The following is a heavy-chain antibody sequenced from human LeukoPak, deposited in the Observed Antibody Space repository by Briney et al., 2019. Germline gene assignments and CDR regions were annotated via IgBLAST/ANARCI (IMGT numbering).Heavy chain of an antibody. D-gene: IGHD1-14*01. CDR2: INSDGSST. V-gene: IGHV3-74*01. CDR3: VREPQAEYYFDY. J-gene: IGHJ4*02. Sequence: PGGSLRLSCAASGFTFDDYDMSWVRQAPGKGLVWVSRINSDGSSTTYADSVKGRFTISRDNAKNTLYLQMNSLRAEDTAVYYCVREPQAEYYFDYWGQGTLVTVSS. CDR1: GFTFDDYD.